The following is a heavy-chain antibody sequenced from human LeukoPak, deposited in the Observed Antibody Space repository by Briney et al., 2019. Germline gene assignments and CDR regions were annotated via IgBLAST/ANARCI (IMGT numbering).Heavy chain of an antibody. D-gene: IGHD6-19*01. CDR1: GGSLSRSSYY. CDR2: MYYSGST. Sequence: SETPSLTCTVSGGSLSRSSYYWGWIRQPPGKGLEWIGSMYYSGSTYYNPSLKSRDTISVDTSKNQFSLKLSSVTAADTAVYYCVRGSGWYFVSHYWGQGTLVTVSS. J-gene: IGHJ4*02. CDR3: VRGSGWYFVSHY. V-gene: IGHV4-39*01.